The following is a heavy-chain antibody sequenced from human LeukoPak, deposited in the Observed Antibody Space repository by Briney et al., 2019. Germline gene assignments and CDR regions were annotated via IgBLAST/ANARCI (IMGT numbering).Heavy chain of an antibody. CDR2: MDTIGII. V-gene: IGHV4-61*09. CDR3: ARDRPDLSGTPSSFDS. CDR1: GGSITRGGYF. J-gene: IGHJ4*02. Sequence: SETLSLTCTVSGGSITRGGYFWSWIRQPAGKGLEWIGHMDTIGIITYNPSLKSRVTISADTSKHQISLRLSSVTAADTAVYYCARDRPDLSGTPSSFDSWGQGTLVTVAS. D-gene: IGHD1-7*01.